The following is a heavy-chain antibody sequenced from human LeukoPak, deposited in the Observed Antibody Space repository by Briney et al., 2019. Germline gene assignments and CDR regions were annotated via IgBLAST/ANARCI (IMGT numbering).Heavy chain of an antibody. CDR3: ARDLETGSGWYFQSIAPYFDY. Sequence: QTGGSLRLSCAASGFTFSSYWMSWVRQAPGKGLECVANIKQDGSEKYYVDSVKGRFTISRDNAKNSLYLQMNSLRAEDAAVYYCARDLETGSGWYFQSIAPYFDYWGQGTLVTVSS. V-gene: IGHV3-7*05. CDR2: IKQDGSEK. CDR1: GFTFSSYW. D-gene: IGHD6-19*01. J-gene: IGHJ4*02.